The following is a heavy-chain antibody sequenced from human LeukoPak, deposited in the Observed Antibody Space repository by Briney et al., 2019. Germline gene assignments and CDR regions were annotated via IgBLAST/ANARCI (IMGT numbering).Heavy chain of an antibody. CDR2: IKQDGSEK. Sequence: GGSLRLSCAASGFTFNNHWMCWVRQAPGKGLGWVANIKQDGSEKFYVDSVKGRFTISRDNAKNSLYLQMNSLRAEDTAVYYCARDELWTVVEPALDYWGQGTLVTVSS. V-gene: IGHV3-7*01. CDR1: GFTFNNHW. J-gene: IGHJ4*02. D-gene: IGHD2-2*01. CDR3: ARDELWTVVEPALDY.